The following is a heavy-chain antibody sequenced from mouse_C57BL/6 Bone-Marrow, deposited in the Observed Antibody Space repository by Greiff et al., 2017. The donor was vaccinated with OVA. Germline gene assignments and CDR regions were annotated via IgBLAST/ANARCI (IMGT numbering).Heavy chain of an antibody. V-gene: IGHV1-26*01. CDR3: ARDRTTVAPFAY. CDR2: INPNNGGT. CDR1: GYTFTDYY. Sequence: EVQLQQSGPELVKPGASVKISCKASGYTFTDYYMNWVKQSHGKSLEWIGDINPNNGGTSYNQKFKGKATLTVDKSSSTAYMELRRLTSENSAVNYWARDRTTVAPFAYWGKGTLVTVSA. D-gene: IGHD1-1*01. J-gene: IGHJ3*01.